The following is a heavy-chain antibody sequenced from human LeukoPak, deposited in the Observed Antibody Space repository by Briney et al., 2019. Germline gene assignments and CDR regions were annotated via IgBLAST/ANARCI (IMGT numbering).Heavy chain of an antibody. CDR2: MNPNSGNT. J-gene: IGHJ6*02. D-gene: IGHD1-26*01. Sequence: ASVKVSCKASGYTFTSYDINWVRQATGQGLEWMGWMNPNSGNTGYAQKFQGRVTMTRNTSISTAYMELSSLRSEDTAVYYCARARTRSTRYYYYYYGMDVWGQGTTVTVSS. CDR1: GYTFTSYD. CDR3: ARARTRSTRYYYYYYGMDV. V-gene: IGHV1-8*01.